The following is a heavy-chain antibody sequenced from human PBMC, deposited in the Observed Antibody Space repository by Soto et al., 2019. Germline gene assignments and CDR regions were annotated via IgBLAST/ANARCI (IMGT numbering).Heavy chain of an antibody. D-gene: IGHD3-10*01. CDR2: IKFDASEK. CDR1: GVTCYSYW. Sequence: GALRPSCAASGVTCYSYWMILFLLAPGEGREWVATIKFDASEKKYVDSVKGRFTMSRDKAKNSLYLQRDSLRVDDTAVYYCERDSGYGSGSPVNHYLDYWGHGTQVTVSS. J-gene: IGHJ4*01. CDR3: ERDSGYGSGSPVNHYLDY. V-gene: IGHV3-7*01.